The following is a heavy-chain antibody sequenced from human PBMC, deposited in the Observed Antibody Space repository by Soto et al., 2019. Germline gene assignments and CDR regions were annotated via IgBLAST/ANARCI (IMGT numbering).Heavy chain of an antibody. V-gene: IGHV4-59*01. CDR3: ARRYGGNFDF. J-gene: IGHJ4*02. Sequence: PSETLSLACTVSGGSISSYYWSWSRQPPGKGLEWIGYIYYSGSTNYNPSLKSRVTISVDTSKNQFSLKLSSVTAADTAVYYCARRYGGNFDFWGQGTLVTVSS. CDR1: GGSISSYY. D-gene: IGHD1-26*01. CDR2: IYYSGST.